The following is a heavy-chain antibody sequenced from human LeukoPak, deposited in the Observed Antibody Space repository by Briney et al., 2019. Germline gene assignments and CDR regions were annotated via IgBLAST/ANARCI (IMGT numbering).Heavy chain of an antibody. Sequence: PGGSLRLSCAASGFTFSSYAMSWVRQAPGKGLEWVSAISGSGGSTYYADSVKGRFTISRDNSKNTLYLQMNSLRAEDTAVYYCAILDCSSTSCYEDYWGQGTLVTVSS. V-gene: IGHV3-23*01. J-gene: IGHJ4*02. D-gene: IGHD2-2*01. CDR3: AILDCSSTSCYEDY. CDR2: ISGSGGST. CDR1: GFTFSSYA.